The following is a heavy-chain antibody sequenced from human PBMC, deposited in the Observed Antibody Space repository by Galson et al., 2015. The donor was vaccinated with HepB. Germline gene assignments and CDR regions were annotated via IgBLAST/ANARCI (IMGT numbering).Heavy chain of an antibody. CDR3: ARDSFFHGNYYYYMDV. V-gene: IGHV1-69*13. CDR2: IIPIFGTA. D-gene: IGHD2-15*01. Sequence: SVKVSCKASGGTFSSYAISWVRQAPGQGLEWMGGIIPIFGTANYAQKFQGRVTITADESTSTAYMELSSLRSEDTAVYYCARDSFFHGNYYYYMDVWGKGTTVTVSS. CDR1: GGTFSSYA. J-gene: IGHJ6*03.